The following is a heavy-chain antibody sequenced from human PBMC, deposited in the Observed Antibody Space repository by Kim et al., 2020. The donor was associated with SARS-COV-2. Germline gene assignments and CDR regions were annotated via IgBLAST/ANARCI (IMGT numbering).Heavy chain of an antibody. CDR2: IYYSGST. Sequence: SETLSLTCTVSGGSISSYYWSWIRQPPGKGLEWIGYIYYSGSTNYNPSLKSRVTISVDTSKNQFSLKLSSVTAADTAVYYCARSARFGSGSSQTYYYYGMDVWGQGTTVTVSS. D-gene: IGHD6-19*01. J-gene: IGHJ6*02. V-gene: IGHV4-59*08. CDR3: ARSARFGSGSSQTYYYYGMDV. CDR1: GGSISSYY.